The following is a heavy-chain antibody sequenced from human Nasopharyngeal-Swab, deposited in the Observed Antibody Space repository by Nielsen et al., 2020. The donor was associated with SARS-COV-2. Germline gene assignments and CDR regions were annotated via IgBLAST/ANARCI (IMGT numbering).Heavy chain of an antibody. V-gene: IGHV4-39*01. D-gene: IGHD3-10*01. CDR1: GGSISSSSYY. CDR3: ARHPHMVRGVSGWFDP. CDR2: IYYSGST. Sequence: SETLSLTCTVSGGSISSSSYYWGWIRQPPGKGLEWIGSIYYSGSTYYNPSLKSRVTISVDTSKNQFSLKLSSVTAADTAVHYCARHPHMVRGVSGWFDPWGQGTLVTVSS. J-gene: IGHJ5*02.